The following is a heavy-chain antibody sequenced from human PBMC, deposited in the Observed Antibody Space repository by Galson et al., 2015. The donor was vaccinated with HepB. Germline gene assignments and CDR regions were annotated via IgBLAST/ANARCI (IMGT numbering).Heavy chain of an antibody. D-gene: IGHD7-27*01. CDR1: GFTFSSYW. Sequence: SLRLSCAASGFTFSSYWMHWVRQAPGKGLAWVSRINSDGSSTSYADSVKGRFTISRDNAKNTLYLQMNSLRAEDTAVYYCALVAGLDWGSKEDFDYWGQGTLVTVSS. J-gene: IGHJ4*02. V-gene: IGHV3-74*01. CDR2: INSDGSST. CDR3: ALVAGLDWGSKEDFDY.